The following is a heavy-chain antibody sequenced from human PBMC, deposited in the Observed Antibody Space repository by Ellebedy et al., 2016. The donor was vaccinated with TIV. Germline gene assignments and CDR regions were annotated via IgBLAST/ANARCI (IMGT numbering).Heavy chain of an antibody. CDR1: GGSIGSDYYY. D-gene: IGHD1-14*01. Sequence: SETLSLTXTVSGGSIGSDYYYWSWVRQPAGKGLEWIGRIYSDGTTNYNPSLRGRVSLSLDTSGNQFSLNVRSLTAADTAVYFCARGDPYKGGTPLDLWGQGTLLTVST. V-gene: IGHV4-61*02. CDR3: ARGDPYKGGTPLDL. J-gene: IGHJ5*02. CDR2: IYSDGTT.